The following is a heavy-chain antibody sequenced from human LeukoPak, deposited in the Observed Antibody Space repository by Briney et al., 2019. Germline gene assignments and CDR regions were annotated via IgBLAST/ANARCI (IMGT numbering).Heavy chain of an antibody. D-gene: IGHD3-22*01. Sequence: ASVKVSCKASGYTFTSYYMHWVRQAPGQGLEWMGIINPSGGSTSYAQKFQGRVTMTRDTSTSTVYMELSSLRSEDTAVYYCARDGHYYDSSGYFFPSEYFDYWGQGTLVTVSS. CDR1: GYTFTSYY. V-gene: IGHV1-46*01. CDR2: INPSGGST. CDR3: ARDGHYYDSSGYFFPSEYFDY. J-gene: IGHJ4*02.